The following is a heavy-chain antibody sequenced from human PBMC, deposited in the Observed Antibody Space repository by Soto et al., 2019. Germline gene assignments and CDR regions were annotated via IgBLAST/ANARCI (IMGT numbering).Heavy chain of an antibody. CDR2: INHSGST. Sequence: SETLSLTGAVYGGSFSGYYCSWIRQPPWKGLQWIGEINHSGSTNYNPSLKSRVTISVDTSKNQFSLKLSSVTAADTAVYYCATALGVYSYGYGYYYYGMEVFGRRTRVSVCS. J-gene: IGHJ6*01. D-gene: IGHD5-18*01. CDR1: GGSFSGYY. V-gene: IGHV4-34*01. CDR3: ATALGVYSYGYGYYYYGMEV.